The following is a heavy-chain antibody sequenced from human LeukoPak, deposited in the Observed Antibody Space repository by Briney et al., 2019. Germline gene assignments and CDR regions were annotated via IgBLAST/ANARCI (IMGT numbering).Heavy chain of an antibody. CDR3: ARGQCSPDY. J-gene: IGHJ4*02. CDR2: IYYSGGT. Sequence: SETLSLTCTASGASISNYYWSWIRQPPGKGLEYIGCIYYSGGTNYNPSLRSRVTISVDTYKNQFSLKLSSVTAADTAVYYCARGQCSPDYWGQGTLVTVSS. V-gene: IGHV4-59*12. CDR1: GASISNYY. D-gene: IGHD6-19*01.